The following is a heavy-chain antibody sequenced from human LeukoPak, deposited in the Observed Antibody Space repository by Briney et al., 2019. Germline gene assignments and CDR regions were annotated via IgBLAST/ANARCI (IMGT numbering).Heavy chain of an antibody. CDR1: GFTFSSYG. D-gene: IGHD6-6*01. CDR2: IWYGGSNK. V-gene: IGHV3-33*08. Sequence: GGSLRLSCAASGFTFSSYGMHWVRQAPGKGLEWVAVIWYGGSNKYYADSVRGRFTISRDNSKNTLYLQMNSLRAEDTAVYYCARGYSSSSHEAFDIWGQGTMVTVSS. J-gene: IGHJ3*02. CDR3: ARGYSSSSHEAFDI.